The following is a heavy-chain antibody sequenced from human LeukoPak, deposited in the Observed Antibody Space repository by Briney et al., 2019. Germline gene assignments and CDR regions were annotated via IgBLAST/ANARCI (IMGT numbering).Heavy chain of an antibody. V-gene: IGHV1-2*02. D-gene: IGHD6-6*01. CDR3: ARAAVGSSSSPFDY. CDR1: GYTFTSYY. CDR2: INPNSGGT. J-gene: IGHJ4*02. Sequence: ASVKVSCKASGYTFTSYYMHWVRQAPGQGLEWMGWINPNSGGTNYAQKFQGRVTMTRDTSISTAYMELSRLRSDDTAVYYCARAAVGSSSSPFDYWGQGTLVTVSS.